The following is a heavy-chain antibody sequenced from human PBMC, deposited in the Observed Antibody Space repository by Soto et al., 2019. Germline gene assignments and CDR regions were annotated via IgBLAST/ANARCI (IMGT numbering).Heavy chain of an antibody. CDR3: ARHSDFWLDV. D-gene: IGHD3-3*01. J-gene: IGHJ6*04. CDR1: GYTLTELS. V-gene: IGHV1-24*01. Sequence: ASVKVSCKVSGYTLTELSMHWVRQAPGKGLEWMGGFDPEDGETIYAQKFQGRVTISADKSISTAYLQWSSLKASDTAMYYCARHSDFWLDVWGKGTTVTVSS. CDR2: FDPEDGET.